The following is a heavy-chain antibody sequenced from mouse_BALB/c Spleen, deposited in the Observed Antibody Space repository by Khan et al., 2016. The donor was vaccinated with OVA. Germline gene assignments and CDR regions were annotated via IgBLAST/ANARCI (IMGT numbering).Heavy chain of an antibody. Sequence: VQLQQSGPELVKPGASVKISCKASGYAFSSSWMNWVKQRPGQGLEWIGRIYPGDGDTNYNGKFKGKATLTAAKSSSTAYMQIRSLTSVDSAVYFCSGGNYLFAYWGQGTLVTVSA. CDR2: IYPGDGDT. CDR3: SGGNYLFAY. CDR1: GYAFSSSW. J-gene: IGHJ3*01. D-gene: IGHD2-1*01. V-gene: IGHV1-82*01.